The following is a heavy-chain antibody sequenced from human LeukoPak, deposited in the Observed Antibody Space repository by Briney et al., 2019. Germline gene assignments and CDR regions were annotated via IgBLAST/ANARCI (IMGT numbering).Heavy chain of an antibody. V-gene: IGHV3-13*01. D-gene: IGHD2-15*01. J-gene: IGHJ6*03. Sequence: GGSLRLSCAASGFTFSTYDMHWVRQATGKGLEWVSAIDTTGDTSYPGSVMGRFTISRENAKNSLYLQMNSLRAGDTAVYYCARDRGGGHMDVWGKGTTVTISS. CDR1: GFTFSTYD. CDR3: ARDRGGGHMDV. CDR2: IDTTGDT.